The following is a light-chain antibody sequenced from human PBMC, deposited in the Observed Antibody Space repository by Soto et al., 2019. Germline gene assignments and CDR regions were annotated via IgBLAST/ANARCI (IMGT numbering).Light chain of an antibody. CDR1: QGIRND. V-gene: IGKV1-17*01. Sequence: DIQITQSPSSLSASVRDRVTITCRASQGIRNDLGWYQQEPGKAPKRLIYAASSLQSGVPSRFRGTRPGTDFTLTISGRQPNDGANYYCLPHNTCPYTFGQRTKV. CDR3: LPHNTCPYT. J-gene: IGKJ2*01. CDR2: AAS.